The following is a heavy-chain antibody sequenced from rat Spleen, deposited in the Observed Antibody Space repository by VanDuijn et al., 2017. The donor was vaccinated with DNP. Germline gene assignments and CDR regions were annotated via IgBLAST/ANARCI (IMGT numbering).Heavy chain of an antibody. Sequence: EVQLVESGGGLVQPGRSLKLSCAASGFTFSDYAMVWVRQAPKKGLEWVATISYDGSSTYYRDSVKGRFTISRDNANRTLYLQMDSLRSEDTATYYCATSPGPNWFAYWGQGTLVTVSS. CDR2: ISYDGSST. V-gene: IGHV5-17*01. D-gene: IGHD1-4*01. CDR3: ATSPGPNWFAY. CDR1: GFTFSDYA. J-gene: IGHJ3*01.